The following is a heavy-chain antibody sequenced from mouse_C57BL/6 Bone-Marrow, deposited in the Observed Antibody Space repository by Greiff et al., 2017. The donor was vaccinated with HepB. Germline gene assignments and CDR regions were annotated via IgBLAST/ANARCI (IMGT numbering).Heavy chain of an antibody. J-gene: IGHJ1*03. V-gene: IGHV1-50*01. CDR2: IDPSDSYT. Sequence: VQLQQPGAELVKPGASVKLSCKASGYTFTNYWMQWVKQRPGQGLEWIGEIDPSDSYTNYNQKFKGKATLTVDTSSSTAYMQLSSLTSEDSAVYYCARSGCPSEGYFDVCGTGTTVTVSS. CDR1: GYTFTNYW. CDR3: ARSGCPSEGYFDV.